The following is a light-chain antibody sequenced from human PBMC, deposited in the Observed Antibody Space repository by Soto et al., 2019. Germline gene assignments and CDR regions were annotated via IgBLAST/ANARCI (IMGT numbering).Light chain of an antibody. J-gene: IGKJ1*01. Sequence: DIQMTHSPSSLSASVGDRVTITCRASQGIGNDLGWYQQKPGKAPQRLIYGTSSLQSGVPSRFRGSGSGKELTLTTSSLQPEDFATYHCMQHTNYHRTFGQGTKVDIX. CDR3: MQHTNYHRT. V-gene: IGKV1-17*01. CDR1: QGIGND. CDR2: GTS.